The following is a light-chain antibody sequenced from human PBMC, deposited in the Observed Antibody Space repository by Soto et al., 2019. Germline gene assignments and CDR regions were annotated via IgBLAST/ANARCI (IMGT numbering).Light chain of an antibody. CDR3: QQYGNSPLT. CDR2: GAS. CDR1: QSVSTY. J-gene: IGKJ4*01. Sequence: ETVLTPSPATLSLSPVESATLSCRASQSVSTYLAWYQQKPGQAPRLLIYGASSRATGIPDRFSGSGSGTDFTLTISRLEPEDFALYYCQQYGNSPLTFGGGTKVDIK. V-gene: IGKV3-20*01.